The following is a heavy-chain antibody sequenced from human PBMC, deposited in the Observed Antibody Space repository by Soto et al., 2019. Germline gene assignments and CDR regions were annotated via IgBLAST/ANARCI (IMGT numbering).Heavy chain of an antibody. CDR2: ISYDGSNK. CDR1: GFTFSSYG. CDR3: AKDPVVRGVIMGGMDV. Sequence: PGGSLRLSCAASGFTFSSYGMHWVRQAPGKGLEWVAVISYDGSNKYYADSVKGRFTISRDNSKNTLYLQMNSLRAEDTAVYYCAKDPVVRGVIMGGMDVWGQGTTVTVSS. V-gene: IGHV3-30*18. D-gene: IGHD3-10*01. J-gene: IGHJ6*02.